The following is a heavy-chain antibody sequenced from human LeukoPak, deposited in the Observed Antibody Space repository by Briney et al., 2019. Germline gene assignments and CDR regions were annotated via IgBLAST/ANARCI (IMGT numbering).Heavy chain of an antibody. D-gene: IGHD2-2*01. J-gene: IGHJ6*02. Sequence: SETLSLTCTVSGGSISSYYWSWIRQPPGKGLEWIGYIYYSGSTNYNPSLKSRFTISVDTSKNQFSLKLSSVTAADTAVCYCARARCSSTSCYPLYYYYGMDVWGQGTTVTVSS. V-gene: IGHV4-59*01. CDR3: ARARCSSTSCYPLYYYYGMDV. CDR1: GGSISSYY. CDR2: IYYSGST.